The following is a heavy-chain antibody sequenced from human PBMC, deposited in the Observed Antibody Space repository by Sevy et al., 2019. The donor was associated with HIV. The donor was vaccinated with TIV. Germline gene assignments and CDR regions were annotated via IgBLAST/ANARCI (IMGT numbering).Heavy chain of an antibody. CDR3: ARRGYYDSSGYYTYGIDV. J-gene: IGHJ6*02. CDR2: IYPGDSDT. D-gene: IGHD3-22*01. V-gene: IGHV5-51*01. CDR1: GYSFTNYW. Sequence: GETLKISCKGSGYSFTNYWIGWVRQMSGKGLEWMGMIYPGDSDTRYSPSFQGQVTISANKSISTAYLQWSSLKASDTAMYYCARRGYYDSSGYYTYGIDVWGQGTTVTVSS.